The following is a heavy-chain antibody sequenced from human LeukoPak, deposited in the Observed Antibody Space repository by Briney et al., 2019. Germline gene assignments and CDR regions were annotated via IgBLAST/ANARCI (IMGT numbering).Heavy chain of an antibody. V-gene: IGHV3-7*01. CDR1: GFTFSSYW. D-gene: IGHD5-24*01. CDR3: ARSGWWMATNFDH. CDR2: IKQDGSEK. Sequence: GGSLRLSCAASGFTFSSYWMSWVRQAPGKGLEGVANIKQDGSEKYYVDSVKGRFTISRDNAKNSLYLQMNSLRAEDTAVYYCARSGWWMATNFDHWGQGALVTVSS. J-gene: IGHJ4*02.